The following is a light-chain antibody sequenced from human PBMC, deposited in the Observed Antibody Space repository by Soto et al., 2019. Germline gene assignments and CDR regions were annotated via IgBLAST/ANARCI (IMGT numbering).Light chain of an antibody. J-gene: IGKJ4*01. CDR2: GAS. Sequence: EIVMLESRDTLSVSPGERSSLSCWASQSVMNNLAWYQQKPGQAPRLLIYGASTRATGIPARLTGSGSGTEFTLTISSLESQDFAVYYCQKYYKWPLTVGGGSKVDIK. CDR1: QSVMNN. CDR3: QKYYKWPLT. V-gene: IGKV3-15*01.